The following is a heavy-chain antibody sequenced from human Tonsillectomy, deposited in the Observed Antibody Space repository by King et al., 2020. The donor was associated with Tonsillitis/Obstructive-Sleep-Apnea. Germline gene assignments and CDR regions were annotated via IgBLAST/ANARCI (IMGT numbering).Heavy chain of an antibody. CDR2: ISSGSSYT. D-gene: IGHD2-2*01. CDR1: GFTFSDYF. V-gene: IGHV3-11*05. J-gene: IGHJ4*02. Sequence: VQLVESGGGLVKPGGSLRLSCAASGFTFSDYFMTWIRQAPGKGLEWVSYISSGSSYTKYADSVKGRFTISRDNTKNSLYLQLNSLIAEDTAVYYCARVRCSSTSCHLLVDYWGQGTLVTVSS. CDR3: ARVRCSSTSCHLLVDY.